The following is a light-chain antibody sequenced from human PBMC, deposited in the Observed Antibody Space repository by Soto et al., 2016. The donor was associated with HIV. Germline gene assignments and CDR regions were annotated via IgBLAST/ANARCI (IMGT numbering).Light chain of an antibody. V-gene: IGLV3-21*02. Sequence: SYELTQPPSLSVAPGETAKIPCGGDNIVTKSVHWYQKKPGQAPVLVLFDDRGRPSGIPERFSGSNSGNTATLTISRVEAGDGADYYCQVWDSRSDGLFGGGTKLTVL. CDR2: DDR. CDR3: QVWDSRSDGL. CDR1: NIVTKS. J-gene: IGLJ2*01.